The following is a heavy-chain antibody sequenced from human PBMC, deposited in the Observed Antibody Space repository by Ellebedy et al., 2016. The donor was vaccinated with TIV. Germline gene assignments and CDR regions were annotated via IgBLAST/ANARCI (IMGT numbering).Heavy chain of an antibody. J-gene: IGHJ2*01. Sequence: AASAKVSCKASGYDYVSHDISWVRQAPGQGLEWVGWINPYNGNRKYAQKFEGRVTATTDTSASTAYMELRSLRIDDTAVYYCARDVRGYSGDDLAWYFDFWGRGALVSVSS. V-gene: IGHV1-18*01. CDR2: INPYNGNR. CDR1: GYDYVSHD. CDR3: ARDVRGYSGDDLAWYFDF. D-gene: IGHD5-12*01.